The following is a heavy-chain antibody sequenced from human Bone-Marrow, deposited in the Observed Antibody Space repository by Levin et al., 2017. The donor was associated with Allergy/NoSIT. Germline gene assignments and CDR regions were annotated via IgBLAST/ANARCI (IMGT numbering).Heavy chain of an antibody. CDR1: GFTFRNSG. D-gene: IGHD3-3*01. J-gene: IGHJ6*02. CDR2: IFYDGGKK. V-gene: IGHV3-33*01. Sequence: GGSLRLSCAASGFTFRNSGMHWVRQAPGKGLEWVAIIFYDGGKKYYADSVKGRFTVSRDTSNNPLYLERTSLRVEDTAVYYCARDGKADFWSGLGHHYYGMDVWGQGTSVTV. CDR3: ARDGKADFWSGLGHHYYGMDV.